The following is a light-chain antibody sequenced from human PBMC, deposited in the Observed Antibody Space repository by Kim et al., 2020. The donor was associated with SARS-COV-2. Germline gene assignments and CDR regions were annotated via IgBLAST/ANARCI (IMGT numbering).Light chain of an antibody. Sequence: LSPGERATLCCRASQSVSSSYLAWYQQKPGQAPRLRMYGASRRAVGFPDRLSGSGSGTDFTLTISRLEPEDFAVYYCQQYGSSWTFGQGTKVDIK. CDR1: QSVSSSY. J-gene: IGKJ1*01. CDR3: QQYGSSWT. CDR2: GAS. V-gene: IGKV3-20*01.